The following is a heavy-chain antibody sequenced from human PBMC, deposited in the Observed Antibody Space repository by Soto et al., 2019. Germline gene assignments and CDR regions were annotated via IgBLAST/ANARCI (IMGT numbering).Heavy chain of an antibody. Sequence: QVQLVESGGGVVQPGGSLRLSCAASGFTFSNYGMHWVRQGPGKGLEWVAVIWYDGNNKYYADSVKGRFTISRDNSNNTLYVQMTSLRAEDTAVYYCARGLHSLFDYWGQGTLVTVSS. J-gene: IGHJ4*02. D-gene: IGHD2-21*01. V-gene: IGHV3-33*01. CDR1: GFTFSNYG. CDR3: ARGLHSLFDY. CDR2: IWYDGNNK.